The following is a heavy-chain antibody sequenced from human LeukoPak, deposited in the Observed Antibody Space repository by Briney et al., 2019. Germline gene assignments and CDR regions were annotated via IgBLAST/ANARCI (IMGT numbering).Heavy chain of an antibody. V-gene: IGHV4-39*01. Sequence: SETLSLTCTVSGGSISSSSYYWGWIRQPPGKGLEWIGSIYYSGSTYYNPSLKSRVTISADTSKNQFSLKLSSVTAADTAVYYCARQDYYYDSSGYFPGDPWGQGTLVTVSS. CDR2: IYYSGST. CDR3: ARQDYYYDSSGYFPGDP. D-gene: IGHD3-22*01. CDR1: GGSISSSSYY. J-gene: IGHJ5*02.